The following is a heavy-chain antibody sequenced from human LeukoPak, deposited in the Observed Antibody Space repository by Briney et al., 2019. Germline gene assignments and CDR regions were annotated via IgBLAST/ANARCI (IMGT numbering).Heavy chain of an antibody. V-gene: IGHV4-61*02. Sequence: SQTLSLTCTVSGGSISSGSYYWSWIRQPAGKGLEWIGRIYTSGSTNYNPSLKSRVTISVDTSKNPFSLKLSSVTAADTAVYYCARGVVPAPWFNPWGQGTLVTVSS. CDR1: GGSISSGSYY. CDR2: IYTSGST. J-gene: IGHJ5*02. CDR3: ARGVVPAPWFNP. D-gene: IGHD2-2*01.